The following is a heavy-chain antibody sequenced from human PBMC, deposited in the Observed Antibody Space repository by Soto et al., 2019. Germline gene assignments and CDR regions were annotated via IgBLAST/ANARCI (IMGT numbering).Heavy chain of an antibody. D-gene: IGHD5-12*01. CDR1: GFTIRNYA. Sequence: EVQVLESGGDFVQPGGSLRLSCAASGFTIRNYAMSWVRQAPGKALEWVSGISGSSDRTYYADSVKGRFTISKDTSSNTLYLQMNSLRVEDTAVYHCEGSWTWGQGTMVTVSS. CDR2: ISGSSDRT. J-gene: IGHJ3*01. V-gene: IGHV3-23*01. CDR3: EGSWT.